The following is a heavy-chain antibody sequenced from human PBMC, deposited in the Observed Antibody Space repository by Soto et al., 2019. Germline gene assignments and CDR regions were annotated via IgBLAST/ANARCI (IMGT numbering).Heavy chain of an antibody. CDR3: ARAWGQNYGDYPDY. V-gene: IGHV3-21*01. D-gene: IGHD4-17*01. Sequence: GGSLRLSCAASGFTFSSYSMNWVRQAPGKGLEWVSSISSSSSYIYYADSVKGRFTISRDNAKNSLYLQMNSLRAEDTAVYYCARAWGQNYGDYPDYWGQGTLVTVSS. J-gene: IGHJ4*02. CDR1: GFTFSSYS. CDR2: ISSSSSYI.